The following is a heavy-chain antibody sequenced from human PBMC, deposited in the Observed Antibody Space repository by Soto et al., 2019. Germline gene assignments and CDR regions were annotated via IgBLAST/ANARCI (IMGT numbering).Heavy chain of an antibody. J-gene: IGHJ5*02. CDR3: ARQRTKVVTQAYFDP. D-gene: IGHD2-21*02. CDR1: GESISSSSYY. CDR2: IYYSGRT. V-gene: IGHV4-39*01. Sequence: PSETLSLTCIVSGESISSSSYYWGWIRQPPGKGLEWIGSIYYSGRTYYNPSFKSRVTISIDTSKNQFSLKLSSVTATDTAVYYCARQRTKVVTQAYFDPWGQGALVTVSS.